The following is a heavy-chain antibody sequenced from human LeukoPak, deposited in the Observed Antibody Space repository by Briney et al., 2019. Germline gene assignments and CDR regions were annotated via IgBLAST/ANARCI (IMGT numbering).Heavy chain of an antibody. D-gene: IGHD3-16*02. J-gene: IGHJ3*02. CDR3: ARGRGVVYRYNFDI. V-gene: IGHV4-34*01. CDR2: INHSGST. Sequence: WETLSLTCAVYGGSFSGYYWSWIRRPPGKGLEWIGEINHSGSTNYNPSLKSRVTISVDTSKNQFSLQLDSVTAADTAVYYCARGRGVVYRYNFDIWGKGTVVTF. CDR1: GGSFSGYY.